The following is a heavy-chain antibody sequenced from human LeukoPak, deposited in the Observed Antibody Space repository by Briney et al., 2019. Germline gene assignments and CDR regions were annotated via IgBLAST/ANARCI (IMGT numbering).Heavy chain of an antibody. CDR3: ARVGSGYYSRYYYYYGMDV. Sequence: GGSLRLSCAASGFTFSSYWMSWVRQAPGKGLEWVANIKQDGSEKYYVDSVKGRFTISRDNAKNSLYLQMNSLRAEDTAVYYCARVGSGYYSRYYYYYGMDVWGQGTTVTVSS. CDR2: IKQDGSEK. CDR1: GFTFSSYW. J-gene: IGHJ6*02. V-gene: IGHV3-7*01. D-gene: IGHD3-22*01.